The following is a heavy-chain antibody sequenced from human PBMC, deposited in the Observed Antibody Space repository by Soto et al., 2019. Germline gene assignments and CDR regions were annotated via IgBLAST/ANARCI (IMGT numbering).Heavy chain of an antibody. CDR1: GFTISTHD. CDR3: AAATTWNFHFHY. J-gene: IGHJ4*02. V-gene: IGHV3-33*01. Sequence: QVQLVESGGGVVQPGTSLRLSCAASGFTISTHDMHWVRQAPGKGLECVANIWYDGSNRFYADSVKGRFTISKDNSKNTLYLQMSSLRAEDTAVYYCAAATTWNFHFHYWGQGTQVTVSS. D-gene: IGHD1-7*01. CDR2: IWYDGSNR.